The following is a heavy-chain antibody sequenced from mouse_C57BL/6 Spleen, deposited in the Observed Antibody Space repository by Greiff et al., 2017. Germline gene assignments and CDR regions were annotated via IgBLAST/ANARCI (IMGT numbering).Heavy chain of an antibody. CDR3: ARRSFWYGIPHHYLDY. J-gene: IGHJ2*01. D-gene: IGHD2-14*01. CDR1: GYTFSDYY. V-gene: IGHV1-26*01. CDR2: INPNHGGT. Sequence: VQLQQSGPELVKPGASVQISCKASGYTFSDYYMNWVKQSHGKSLEWIGAINPNHGGTIYNQKFKGKATLTVDKSSSTAYRELRSLTSEDSAVYYCARRSFWYGIPHHYLDYWGQGTTLSVPS.